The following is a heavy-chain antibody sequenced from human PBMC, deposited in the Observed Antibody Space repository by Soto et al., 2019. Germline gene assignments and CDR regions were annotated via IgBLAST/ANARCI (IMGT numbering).Heavy chain of an antibody. CDR3: ARDISPSVAVAGSDF. Sequence: GGSLRLSCAASGFTFSSYSMNWVRQAPGKGLEWVSSISSSSSYIYYADSVKGRFTISRDNSKDTLFLQMNGLRAEDTALYYCARDISPSVAVAGSDFWGQGTLVTSPQ. D-gene: IGHD6-19*01. CDR1: GFTFSSYS. V-gene: IGHV3-21*04. CDR2: ISSSSSYI. J-gene: IGHJ4*02.